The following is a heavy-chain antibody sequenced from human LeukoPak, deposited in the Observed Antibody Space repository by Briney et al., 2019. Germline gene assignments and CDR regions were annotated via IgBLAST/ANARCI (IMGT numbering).Heavy chain of an antibody. J-gene: IGHJ3*02. D-gene: IGHD2-15*01. CDR2: IYSGGST. CDR1: GFTVSSNY. V-gene: IGHV3-53*01. Sequence: GGSLRLSCAASGFTVSSNYMSWVRQAPGKGLEWVSVIYSGGSTYYADSVKGRFTISRDNSKNTLYLQMNSLRAEDTAVYYCARGVYGYCSGGSCPAEAGEAFDIWGQGTMVTVSS. CDR3: ARGVYGYCSGGSCPAEAGEAFDI.